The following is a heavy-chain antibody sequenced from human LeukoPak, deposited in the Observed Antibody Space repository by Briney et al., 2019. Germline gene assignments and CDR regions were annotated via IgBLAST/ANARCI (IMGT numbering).Heavy chain of an antibody. V-gene: IGHV4-59*08. CDR2: ISYTGGET. CDR1: GGSINLYY. D-gene: IGHD5-18*01. CDR3: ARQPAATAAFDI. Sequence: SETLSLTCSVSGGSINLYYWSWIRQPPGKGLEWIGYISYTGGETNYHPSLKSRLTISVDTSKNQFSLMLTAVTAADTAVYYCARQPAATAAFDIWAQGTMVTVSS. J-gene: IGHJ3*02.